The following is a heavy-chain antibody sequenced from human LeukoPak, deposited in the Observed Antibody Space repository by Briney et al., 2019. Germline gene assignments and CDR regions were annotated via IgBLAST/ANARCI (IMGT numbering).Heavy chain of an antibody. CDR3: ARASWLEQTSYFDY. CDR2: IYYTGSA. V-gene: IGHV4-59*01. D-gene: IGHD1/OR15-1a*01. Sequence: NPSETLSLTCTVSGVSISSYYWSWIRQPPGKGLEWIGYIYYTGSANYNPSLKSRVTISVDTSKNQFSLKLTSVTAADTAVYYCARASWLEQTSYFDYWGQGTLVTVSS. J-gene: IGHJ4*02. CDR1: GVSISSYY.